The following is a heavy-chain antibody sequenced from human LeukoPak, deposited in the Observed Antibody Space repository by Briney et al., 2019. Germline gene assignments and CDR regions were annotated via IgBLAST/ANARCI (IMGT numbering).Heavy chain of an antibody. Sequence: SETLSLTCTVSGGSISSYYWSWIRLPPGKGLEWIGYLSKSGNTNYSPSLKSRVTIFGDTSKNQFFLKLSSVTAADTAVYYCARHIRAAAALRGFDYWGQGTLVTVSS. D-gene: IGHD6-13*01. CDR3: ARHIRAAAALRGFDY. J-gene: IGHJ4*02. CDR1: GGSISSYY. CDR2: LSKSGNT. V-gene: IGHV4-59*08.